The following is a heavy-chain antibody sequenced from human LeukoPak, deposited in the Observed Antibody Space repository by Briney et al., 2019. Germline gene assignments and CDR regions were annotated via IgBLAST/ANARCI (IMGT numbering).Heavy chain of an antibody. Sequence: PSETLSLTCTLSGGSISTYYCTCTRHPAGKGLEWICRIHNSGSTRYNPSPKSRVTMSLDTSKNQFSLNLGSVTAADTAVYYCARDVPPDCWGQGTLVIVSS. V-gene: IGHV4-4*07. CDR1: GGSISTYY. CDR2: IHNSGST. CDR3: ARDVPPDC. J-gene: IGHJ4*02.